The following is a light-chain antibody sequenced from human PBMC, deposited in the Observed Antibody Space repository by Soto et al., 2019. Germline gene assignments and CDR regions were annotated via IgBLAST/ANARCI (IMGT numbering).Light chain of an antibody. V-gene: IGKV1-9*01. Sequence: DIPLTQSPSFLSASVGDRVTITCRASQGISSSLAWYQQRAGKAPKFLIYAAPTLQSGAPSRFSGSVSGTEFALTISSLQPEDSATYYCQQLKRYPLTFGGGTKVEIK. CDR2: AAP. J-gene: IGKJ4*01. CDR1: QGISSS. CDR3: QQLKRYPLT.